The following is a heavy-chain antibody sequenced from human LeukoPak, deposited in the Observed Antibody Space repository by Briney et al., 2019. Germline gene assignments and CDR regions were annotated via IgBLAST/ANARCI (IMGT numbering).Heavy chain of an antibody. CDR2: ISGSGGST. Sequence: GASLRLSCAASGFTFSSYAMSWVRQAPGKGLEWVSTISGSGGSTYYADSVKGRFTISRDNSKNTLYLQMNSLSVEDTAVYYCAKDRSVGVAIYYYYGMDVWGQGTTVTVSS. D-gene: IGHD3-3*01. J-gene: IGHJ6*02. CDR3: AKDRSVGVAIYYYYGMDV. CDR1: GFTFSSYA. V-gene: IGHV3-23*01.